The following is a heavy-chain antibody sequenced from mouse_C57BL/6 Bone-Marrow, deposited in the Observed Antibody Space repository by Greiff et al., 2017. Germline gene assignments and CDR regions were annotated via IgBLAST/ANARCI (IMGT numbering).Heavy chain of an antibody. CDR1: GYTFTSYW. CDR3: AREAYYGSSYPFPY. D-gene: IGHD1-1*01. J-gene: IGHJ3*01. CDR2: IDPSDSYT. Sequence: VQLQQPGAELVKPGASVKLSCKASGYTFTSYWMQWVKQRPGQGLEWIGEIDPSDSYTNYNQKFKGKATLTVDPSSSTAYMQLSSLPSEDSAVDYCAREAYYGSSYPFPYWGQGTLVTVSA. V-gene: IGHV1-50*01.